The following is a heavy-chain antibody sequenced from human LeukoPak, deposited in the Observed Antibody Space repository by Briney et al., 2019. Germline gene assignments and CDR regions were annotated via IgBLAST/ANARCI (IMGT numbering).Heavy chain of an antibody. CDR1: SGPFSGYC. Sequence: PSETLSLTCAVYSGPFSGYCWSWIRQPPGKGLEWIGENNHSGSTNYNPSLKSRVTISVDTSKNQCSLKLSTVTAADTAVYYCARYATEKDYGDYSNYWGQGSLVTVSS. CDR3: ARYATEKDYGDYSNY. CDR2: NNHSGST. J-gene: IGHJ4*02. D-gene: IGHD4-17*01. V-gene: IGHV4-34*01.